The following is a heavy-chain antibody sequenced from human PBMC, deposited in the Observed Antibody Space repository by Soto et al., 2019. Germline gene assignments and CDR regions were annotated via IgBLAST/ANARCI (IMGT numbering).Heavy chain of an antibody. V-gene: IGHV1-46*01. Sequence: GASVKVSCKASGYSLPNYFMRWVRQVPGQGPEWMGMINSSGDRTTYARKFQGRVTLTRDTSTTTVYMEMSNLRSEDTALYFCARELTRFGIFSHLDFWGQGTPVTVSS. CDR3: ARELTRFGIFSHLDF. J-gene: IGHJ4*02. CDR1: GYSLPNYF. CDR2: INSSGDRT. D-gene: IGHD3-3*01.